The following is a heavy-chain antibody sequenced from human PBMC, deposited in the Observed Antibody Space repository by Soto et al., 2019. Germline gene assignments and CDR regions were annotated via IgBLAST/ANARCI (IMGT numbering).Heavy chain of an antibody. Sequence: GGSLRLSCAASGFTFSSYDMHWVRQATGKGLEWVSAIGTAGDTYYPGSVKGRFTISRENAKNSLYLQMNSLRAEDTAVYYCAREGTTGTFYYYYGMDVWGQGTTVTVSS. CDR3: AREGTTGTFYYYYGMDV. CDR1: GFTFSSYD. D-gene: IGHD1-1*01. J-gene: IGHJ6*02. V-gene: IGHV3-13*01. CDR2: IGTAGDT.